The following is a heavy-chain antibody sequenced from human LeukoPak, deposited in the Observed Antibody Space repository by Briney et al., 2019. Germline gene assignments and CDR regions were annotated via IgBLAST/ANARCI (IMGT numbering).Heavy chain of an antibody. V-gene: IGHV3-11*04. D-gene: IGHD3-22*01. Sequence: PGGSLRLSCAASGLTFSDYYMTWIRQAPGKGPDSVSSVGGRGTTTYSADSVRARFTVSRDNAKNSVFLYMNSLRAEDTAVYYCAIQITMIVVVPYFDYWGQGTLVTVSS. CDR1: GLTFSDYY. CDR2: VGGRGTTT. J-gene: IGHJ4*02. CDR3: AIQITMIVVVPYFDY.